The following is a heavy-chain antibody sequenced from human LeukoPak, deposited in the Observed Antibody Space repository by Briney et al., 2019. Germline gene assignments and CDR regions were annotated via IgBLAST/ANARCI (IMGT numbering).Heavy chain of an antibody. CDR1: GRSISSGDYY. D-gene: IGHD4-23*01. CDR2: IYYSGST. CDR3: ARDYGGNPDSSYFDY. J-gene: IGHJ4*02. Sequence: PSETLSLTCTVSGRSISSGDYYWSWIRQPPGKGLEWFGYIYYSGSTYYNPSLKSRVTISVDTSKNQFSLKLSSVTAADTAVYYCARDYGGNPDSSYFDYWGQGTLVTVSP. V-gene: IGHV4-30-4*08.